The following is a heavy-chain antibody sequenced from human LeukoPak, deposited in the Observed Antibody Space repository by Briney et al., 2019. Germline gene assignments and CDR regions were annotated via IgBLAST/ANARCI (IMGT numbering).Heavy chain of an antibody. J-gene: IGHJ4*02. V-gene: IGHV3-48*03. Sequence: GGSLRLPCAASGFNFNNYEMNWVRQAPGKGLEWVSYISTGGNTKYHADSVKGRFTISRDNAKNSLYLQMNSLRAEDTAVYYCVRDVQGSGSTGFDCWGQGTLVTVSS. CDR2: ISTGGNTK. CDR1: GFNFNNYE. D-gene: IGHD1-14*01. CDR3: VRDVQGSGSTGFDC.